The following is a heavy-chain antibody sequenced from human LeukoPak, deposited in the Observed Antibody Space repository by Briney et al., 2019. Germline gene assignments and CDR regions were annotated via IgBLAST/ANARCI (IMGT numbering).Heavy chain of an antibody. D-gene: IGHD2-15*01. CDR2: ISGSGGT. CDR1: GFAFSSYV. Sequence: GGSLRLSCAPSGFAFSSYVMSWIRQVPGKGLEWVSGISGSGGTQYADSVKGRLTISRDNARNTLYLQMHSLRAEDTAVYYCAKGGVISATHFDYYYSGMDVWGQGTTVTVSS. J-gene: IGHJ6*02. V-gene: IGHV3-23*01. CDR3: AKGGVISATHFDYYYSGMDV.